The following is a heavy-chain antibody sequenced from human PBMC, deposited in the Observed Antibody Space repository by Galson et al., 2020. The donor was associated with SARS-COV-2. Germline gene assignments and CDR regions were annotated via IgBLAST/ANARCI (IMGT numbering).Heavy chain of an antibody. D-gene: IGHD6-25*01. V-gene: IGHV4-31*03. CDR1: GGSISSGGYY. J-gene: IGHJ2*01. CDR3: ARVIAAGWGGWYFDL. CDR2: IYYSGST. Sequence: SETLSLTCTVSGGSISSGGYYWSWIRQHPGKGLEWIGYIYYSGSTNYNPSLKSRVTISVDTSKNQFSLKLSSVTAADTAVYYCARVIAAGWGGWYFDLWGRGTLVTVSS.